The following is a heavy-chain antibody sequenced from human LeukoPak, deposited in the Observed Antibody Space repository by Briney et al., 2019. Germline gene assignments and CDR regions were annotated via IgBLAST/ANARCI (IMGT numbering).Heavy chain of an antibody. V-gene: IGHV1-8*01. CDR3: ARVRYYDFWSGYYQQNYYYYGMDV. D-gene: IGHD3-3*01. CDR1: GYTFTSYD. Sequence: ASVKVSCKASGYTFTSYDINWVRQATGQGLEWMGWMNPNSGNTGYAQKFRGRVTMTRNTSISTAYMELSSLRSEDTAVYYCARVRYYDFWSGYYQQNYYYYGMDVWGQGTTVTVSS. CDR2: MNPNSGNT. J-gene: IGHJ6*02.